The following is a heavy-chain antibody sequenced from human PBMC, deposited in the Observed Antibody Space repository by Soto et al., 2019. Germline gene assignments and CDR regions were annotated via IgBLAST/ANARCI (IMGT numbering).Heavy chain of an antibody. Sequence: GESLKISCAASGFTFSNAWMSWVRQAPGKGLEWVGRIKSKTDGGTTDYAAPVKGRFTISRDDSKNTLYQQMNSLKTEDTAVYYCTTGLNWGYYWGQGTLVTVSS. D-gene: IGHD7-27*01. J-gene: IGHJ4*02. V-gene: IGHV3-15*01. CDR3: TTGLNWGYY. CDR1: GFTFSNAW. CDR2: IKSKTDGGTT.